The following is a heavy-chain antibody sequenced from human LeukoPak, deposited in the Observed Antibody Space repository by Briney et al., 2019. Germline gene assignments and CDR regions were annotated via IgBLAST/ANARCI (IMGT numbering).Heavy chain of an antibody. Sequence: PSETLSLTCTVSGGSISSSSHDWDWIRQPPGKGLEWMGRTYYSGSTHYNPSLKTRVTISEDPSKHPFSLRLSSLTAAPTPVYYCARDLLLNWLYPCGEET. D-gene: IGHD2-15*01. CDR3: ARDLLLNWLYP. V-gene: IGHV4-39*07. CDR1: GGSISSSSHD. CDR2: TYYSGST. J-gene: IGHJ5*02.